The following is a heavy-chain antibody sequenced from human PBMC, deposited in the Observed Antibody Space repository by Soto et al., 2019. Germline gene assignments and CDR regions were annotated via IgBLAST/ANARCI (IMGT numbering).Heavy chain of an antibody. D-gene: IGHD2-21*02. CDR1: GFTFSSYA. V-gene: IGHV3-23*01. CDR3: AKFYGGNSAHTYTSVH. CDR2: ISSSGGST. Sequence: EVQLLESGGGLVQPGGSLRLSCAASGFTFSSYAMSWVRQAPGKGLEWVSTISSSGGSTHYADSVKGRFTISRDNTKNTLYLQMNSRRAEDTAVYYCAKFYGGNSAHTYTSVHWGQGTLVTVSS. J-gene: IGHJ4*02.